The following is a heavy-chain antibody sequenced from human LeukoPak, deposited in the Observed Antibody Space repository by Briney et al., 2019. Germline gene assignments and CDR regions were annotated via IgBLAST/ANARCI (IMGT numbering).Heavy chain of an antibody. D-gene: IGHD1-26*01. CDR2: FDPEDGET. CDR3: ATNSGSYYAYFQH. Sequence: ASVKVSCKVSGYTLTELSMHWVRQAPGKGLEWMGGFDPEDGETIYAQKFQGRVTMTEDTSTDTAYVELSSLRSEDTAVYYCATNSGSYYAYFQHWGQGTLVTVSS. V-gene: IGHV1-24*01. J-gene: IGHJ1*01. CDR1: GYTLTELS.